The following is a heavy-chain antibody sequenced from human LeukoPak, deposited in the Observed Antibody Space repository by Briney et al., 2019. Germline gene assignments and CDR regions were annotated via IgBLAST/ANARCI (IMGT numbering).Heavy chain of an antibody. CDR3: ARTVEMATITWDY. J-gene: IGHJ4*02. CDR1: GFTFSSYG. D-gene: IGHD5-24*01. V-gene: IGHV3-30*02. CDR2: IRYDGSNK. Sequence: GGSLRLSCAASGFTFSSYGMHWVRQAPGKGLEWVAFIRYDGSNKYYADSVKGRFTISRDNSKNTLYLQMNSLRAEDTAVYYCARTVEMATITWDYWGQGTLVTVSS.